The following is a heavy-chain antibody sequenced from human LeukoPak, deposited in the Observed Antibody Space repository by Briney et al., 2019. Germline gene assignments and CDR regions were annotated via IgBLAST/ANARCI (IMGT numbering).Heavy chain of an antibody. V-gene: IGHV3-23*01. Sequence: GGSLRLSCAASGFTFSSYAMSWVRQAPGKGLEWVSAISGSGGSTYYADSVKGRFTISRDNSKNTLYLQMNSLRAEDTAVYYCAKDAGYDSSGYYYPDYWGQGTLVTVSS. CDR1: GFTFSSYA. CDR3: AKDAGYDSSGYYYPDY. CDR2: ISGSGGST. D-gene: IGHD3-22*01. J-gene: IGHJ4*02.